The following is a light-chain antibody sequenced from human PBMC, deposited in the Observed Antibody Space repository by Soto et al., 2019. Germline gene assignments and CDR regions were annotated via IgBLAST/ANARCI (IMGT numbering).Light chain of an antibody. CDR3: HHYGSSRT. J-gene: IGKJ1*01. CDR1: QSVSSS. CDR2: DAS. Sequence: EIVLTQSPGTLSLSPGERATLSCRASQSVSSSLAWYQQRPGQAPRLLIYDASSRATGIPDRFSGSGSGTDFTLTISRLEPEYFAVYYCHHYGSSRTFGQGNKVEIK. V-gene: IGKV3-20*01.